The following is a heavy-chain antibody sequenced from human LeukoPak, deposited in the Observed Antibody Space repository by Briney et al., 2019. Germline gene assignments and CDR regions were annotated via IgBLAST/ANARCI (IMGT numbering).Heavy chain of an antibody. J-gene: IGHJ4*02. CDR2: IKQDGSEI. Sequence: PGGSLRLSCAASGFTFSSYDMHWVRQAPGQGLEWVANIKQDGSEIYYVDSVKGRFTISRDNAKNSLYLQMNSLRAEDTAVYYCARWEPVGYLTWYFDYWGQGTLVTVSS. CDR3: ARWEPVGYLTWYFDY. D-gene: IGHD1-26*01. V-gene: IGHV3-7*01. CDR1: GFTFSSYD.